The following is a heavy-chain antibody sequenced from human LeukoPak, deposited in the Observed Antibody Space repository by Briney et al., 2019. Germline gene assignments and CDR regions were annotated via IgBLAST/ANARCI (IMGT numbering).Heavy chain of an antibody. D-gene: IGHD5-12*01. J-gene: IGHJ4*02. Sequence: ASVKVSCKASGYTFTSHYMHWVRQAPGQGLEWMGIINPSGGSTSYAQKFQGRVTMTRDTSTSTVYMELSSLRSEDTAVYYCARDRRGYSGYDYVSFDYWGQGTLVTVSS. CDR1: GYTFTSHY. V-gene: IGHV1-46*01. CDR2: INPSGGST. CDR3: ARDRRGYSGYDYVSFDY.